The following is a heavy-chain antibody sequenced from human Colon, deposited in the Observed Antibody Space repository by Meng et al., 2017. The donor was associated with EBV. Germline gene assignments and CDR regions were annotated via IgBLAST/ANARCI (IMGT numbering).Heavy chain of an antibody. CDR2: IHHSGSA. CDR1: GSTMCSGNYY. V-gene: IGHV4-30-4*01. D-gene: IGHD2-21*01. Sequence: QVCLQVSGPVLLAPSPARSVPCTSSGSTMCSGNYYWSWIRQPPGKGLEWIGYIHHSGSAYYNPSLKSRVSISVDTSKSQFSLNLNSMTAADTAVYYCVSFDHIPRRNYFDYWGQGTLVTVSS. J-gene: IGHJ4*02. CDR3: VSFDHIPRRNYFDY.